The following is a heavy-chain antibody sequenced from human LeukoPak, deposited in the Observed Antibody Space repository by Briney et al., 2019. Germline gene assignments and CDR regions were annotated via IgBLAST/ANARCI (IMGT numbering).Heavy chain of an antibody. Sequence: PTGGSLRLSCAASGFTFSSFAMSWVRQVPGKGLEWVSAISGSGGSTYYADSVKGRFTISRDNSRNTLFLQMNSLRADDTAIYYCAKRGAYCSTTRCSDFDYWGQGTLVTVSS. CDR1: GFTFSSFA. D-gene: IGHD2-2*01. J-gene: IGHJ4*02. V-gene: IGHV3-23*01. CDR3: AKRGAYCSTTRCSDFDY. CDR2: ISGSGGST.